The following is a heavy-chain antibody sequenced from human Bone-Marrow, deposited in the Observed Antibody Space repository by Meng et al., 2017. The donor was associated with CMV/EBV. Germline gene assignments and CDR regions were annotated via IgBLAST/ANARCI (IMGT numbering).Heavy chain of an antibody. V-gene: IGHV3-21*01. J-gene: IGHJ6*01. CDR2: ISSSSSYI. CDR3: ASASGSLYYYYYYGMDV. D-gene: IGHD1-26*01. Sequence: GESLKISCAASGFTFSSYSMNWVRQAPGKGLEWVSSISSSSSYIYYADSVKGRFTISRDNAKNSLYLQMNSLRAEDTAVYYCASASGSLYYYYYYGMDVWGPGNTVNGSS. CDR1: GFTFSSYS.